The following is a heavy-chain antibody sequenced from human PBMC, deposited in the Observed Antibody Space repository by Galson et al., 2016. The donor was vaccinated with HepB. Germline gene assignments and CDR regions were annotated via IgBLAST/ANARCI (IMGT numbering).Heavy chain of an antibody. CDR2: ITTYRGDT. V-gene: IGHV1-18*01. CDR1: GYSFTSHS. Sequence: SVKVSCKASGYSFTSHSISWVRQAPGQGLEWMGYITTYRGDTYYAPNLQGRVTMTTDTSTRTAYMELRSLRSDDTAVYYCARDRDNYGSGSYFDVLHYGMDVWGQGTTVTVSS. J-gene: IGHJ6*02. CDR3: ARDRDNYGSGSYFDVLHYGMDV. D-gene: IGHD3-10*01.